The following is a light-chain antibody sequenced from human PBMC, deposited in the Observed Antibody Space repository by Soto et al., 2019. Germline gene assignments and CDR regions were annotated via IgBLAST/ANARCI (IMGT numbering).Light chain of an antibody. J-gene: IGLJ1*01. CDR3: TSYTSSNTYV. Sequence: QSALTQPASVSGSPGQSITISCTGTSSDVGGYNYVSWYQQHPGKAPKLIIYDVSNRPSGVSNRFSGSKSGNMASLTISGLQAEDEADYYCTSYTSSNTYVFGTGTKLTVL. CDR2: DVS. V-gene: IGLV2-14*01. CDR1: SSDVGGYNY.